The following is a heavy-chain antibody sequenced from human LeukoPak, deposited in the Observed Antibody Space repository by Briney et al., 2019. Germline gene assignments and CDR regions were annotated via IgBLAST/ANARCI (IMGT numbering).Heavy chain of an antibody. Sequence: GGSLRLSCAASGFTFDDYAMHWVRQAPGKGLEWVSGISWNSGSIGYADSVKGRFTISRDNAKNSLYLQMNSLRAEDTALYYCXXDXRYDSSGYSFDYWGQGTLVTVSS. CDR3: XXDXRYDSSGYSFDY. CDR2: ISWNSGSI. CDR1: GFTFDDYA. D-gene: IGHD3-22*01. V-gene: IGHV3-9*01. J-gene: IGHJ4*02.